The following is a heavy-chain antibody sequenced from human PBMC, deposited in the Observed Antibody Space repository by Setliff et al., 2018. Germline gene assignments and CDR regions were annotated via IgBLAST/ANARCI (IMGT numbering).Heavy chain of an antibody. CDR2: IYHNGNT. Sequence: SETLSLTCTVSGGSISPYFWSWIRQPPGKGLEWIGYIYHNGNTNFNPSLKTRVTMSVDTSKNQFALNLSSVTAADTAVYYCVRDRTAYSYGLDVWGQGTTVTVSS. V-gene: IGHV4-59*01. D-gene: IGHD5-18*01. J-gene: IGHJ6*02. CDR3: VRDRTAYSYGLDV. CDR1: GGSISPYF.